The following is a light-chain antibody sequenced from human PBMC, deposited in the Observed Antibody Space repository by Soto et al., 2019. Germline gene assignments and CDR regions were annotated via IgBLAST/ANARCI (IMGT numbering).Light chain of an antibody. CDR1: QGIRNF. CDR3: QKYSSVPV. CDR2: AAS. J-gene: IGKJ3*01. V-gene: IGKV1-27*01. Sequence: DIQMTQSPTSLSASVGDRVTITCRASQGIRNFVAWYQQKPGTAPKLLIYAASTLQSGVPSRFSGSGSGTDFTLTINSLQPEDVATYSCQKYSSVPVFGPGTKVAIK.